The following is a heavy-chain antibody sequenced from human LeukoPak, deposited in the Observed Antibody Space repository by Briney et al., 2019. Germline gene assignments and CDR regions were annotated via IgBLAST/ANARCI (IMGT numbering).Heavy chain of an antibody. CDR1: GFTFSSYT. Sequence: GGSLRLAFSPSGFTFSSYTINGVPQAPGEGLEWVSSISSGTGYIYYADSVRGRFTISRDNAKNSLYLQMDSLRAEDMAVYYCARAYSSGWFLFDYWGQGTLVTVSS. D-gene: IGHD6-19*01. J-gene: IGHJ4*02. V-gene: IGHV3-21*01. CDR3: ARAYSSGWFLFDY. CDR2: ISSGTGYI.